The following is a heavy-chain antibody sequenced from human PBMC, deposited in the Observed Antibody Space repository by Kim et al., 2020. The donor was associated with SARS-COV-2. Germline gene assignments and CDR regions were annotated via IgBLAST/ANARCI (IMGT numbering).Heavy chain of an antibody. CDR1: GFTFSSYA. V-gene: IGHV3-30*04. CDR2: ISYDGSNK. D-gene: IGHD2-2*01. J-gene: IGHJ4*02. CDR3: ARGKKIVVVPAALPGFDY. Sequence: GGSLRLSCAASGFTFSSYAMHWVRQAPGKGLEWVAVISYDGSNKYYADSVKGRFTISRDNSKNTLYLQMNSLRAEDTAVYYCARGKKIVVVPAALPGFDYWGQGTLGTVSS.